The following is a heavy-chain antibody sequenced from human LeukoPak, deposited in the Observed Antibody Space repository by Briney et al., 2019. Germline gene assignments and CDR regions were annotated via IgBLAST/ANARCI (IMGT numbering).Heavy chain of an antibody. Sequence: KPSETLSLTCTVSGGSISSYYWSWIRQPAGKGLEWIGRIYTSGSTNYNPSLKSRVTMSVDTSKNQFSLKLSSVTAADTAVYYCARGAAKINSGYEIFDYWGQGTLVTVSS. CDR3: ARGAAKINSGYEIFDY. CDR1: GGSISSYY. V-gene: IGHV4-4*07. CDR2: IYTSGST. J-gene: IGHJ4*02. D-gene: IGHD5-12*01.